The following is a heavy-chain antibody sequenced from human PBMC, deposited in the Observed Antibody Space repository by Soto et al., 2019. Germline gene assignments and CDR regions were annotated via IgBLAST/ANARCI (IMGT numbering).Heavy chain of an antibody. J-gene: IGHJ5*02. V-gene: IGHV3-23*01. CDR2: ISGDGAAT. D-gene: IGHD6-6*01. CDR1: GFNFGSFA. Sequence: GGSLRLSCAASGFNFGSFAMTGVRQAPGKGLQWVSAISGDGAATYYGDSVKGRFTISRDNSNNTLYLQMNSLTVHDTAIYFCAKTTRPPPLEPWGQGALVTASS. CDR3: AKTTRPPPLEP.